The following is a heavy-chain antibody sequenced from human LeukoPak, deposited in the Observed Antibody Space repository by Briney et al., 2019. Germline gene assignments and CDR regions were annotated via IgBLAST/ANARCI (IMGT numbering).Heavy chain of an antibody. CDR3: ARDRVTRPSDAFDI. Sequence: PGGSLRLSCAASGFTFSSYSMNRVRQAPGKGLEWVSSISSSSSYIYYADSVKGRFTISRDNAKNSLYLQMNSLRAEDTAVYYCARDRVTRPSDAFDIWGQGTMVTVSS. CDR2: ISSSSSYI. D-gene: IGHD4-11*01. J-gene: IGHJ3*02. CDR1: GFTFSSYS. V-gene: IGHV3-21*01.